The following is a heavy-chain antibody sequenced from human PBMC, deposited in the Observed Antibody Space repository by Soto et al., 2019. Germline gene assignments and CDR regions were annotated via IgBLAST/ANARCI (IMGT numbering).Heavy chain of an antibody. CDR2: ISGSGGST. CDR3: AKDSGYDTTFDY. J-gene: IGHJ4*02. V-gene: IGHV3-23*01. D-gene: IGHD5-12*01. Sequence: EVQLLESGGGLVQPGGSLRLSCAASGFTFSSYAMSWVRQAPGKGLEWVSAISGSGGSTYYADSVKGPFTISRDNSENTLYLQMNSPSAEDQAVYYCAKDSGYDTTFDYWGQGTLVTVSS. CDR1: GFTFSSYA.